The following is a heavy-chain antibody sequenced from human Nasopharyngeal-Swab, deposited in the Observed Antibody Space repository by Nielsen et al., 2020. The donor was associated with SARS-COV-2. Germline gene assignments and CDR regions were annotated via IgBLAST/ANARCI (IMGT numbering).Heavy chain of an antibody. J-gene: IGHJ5*02. D-gene: IGHD6-13*01. CDR3: ARWSSWYNWLDP. V-gene: IGHV4-39*01. CDR2: IYYSGTT. Sequence: SETLSLTCAVSGDSISTGRYSWDWIRQPPGKGLEWIGSIYYSGTTYYNPSLKNRVTISVDTSKNQFSLKLNSATAADTAVYYCARWSSWYNWLDPWGQGTQVIVSS. CDR1: GDSISTGRYS.